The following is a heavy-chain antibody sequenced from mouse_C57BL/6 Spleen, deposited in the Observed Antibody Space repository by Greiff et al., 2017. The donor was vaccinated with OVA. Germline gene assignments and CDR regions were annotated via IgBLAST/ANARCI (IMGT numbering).Heavy chain of an antibody. CDR3: TSYYYGRDYAMEY. J-gene: IGHJ4*01. CDR2: IDPEDGDT. Sequence: VQLKESGAELVRPGASVKLSCTASGFNIKDYYMHWVKQRPEQGLEWIGRIDPEDGDTEYAPKFQGKATMTVDTSSNTAYLQLSSLTSEDTTDYYCTSYYYGRDYAMEYWGQGTTVTVSS. CDR1: GFNIKDYY. V-gene: IGHV14-1*01. D-gene: IGHD1-1*01.